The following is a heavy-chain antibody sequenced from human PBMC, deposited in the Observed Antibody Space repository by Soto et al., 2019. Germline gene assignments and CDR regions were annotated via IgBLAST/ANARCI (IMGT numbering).Heavy chain of an antibody. V-gene: IGHV3-23*01. D-gene: IGHD3-3*01. Sequence: SGGSLRLSCAASGFTFSSYAMSWVRQAPGKGLEWVSAISGSGGSTYYADSVKGRFTISRDNSKNTLYLQMNSLRAEDTAVYYCAKDEYYDFWSGYYGLNDYWGQGTLVTVSS. CDR1: GFTFSSYA. J-gene: IGHJ4*02. CDR2: ISGSGGST. CDR3: AKDEYYDFWSGYYGLNDY.